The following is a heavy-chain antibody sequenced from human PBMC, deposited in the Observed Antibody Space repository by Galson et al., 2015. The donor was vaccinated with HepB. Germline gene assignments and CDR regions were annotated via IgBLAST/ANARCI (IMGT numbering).Heavy chain of an antibody. CDR2: ITPSGDNT. V-gene: IGHV3-23*01. CDR1: GFTFSYYA. CDR3: AKVFPEKTDGWYRQALYFFDS. Sequence: SLRLSCAASGFTFSYYAMSWVRQAPGKGLEWISAITPSGDNTYSADSMKGRFFISRDNSQNTLFLQMNNLSADDKAMYFCAKVFPEKTDGWYRQALYFFDSWGQGTRVTVSS. J-gene: IGHJ4*02. D-gene: IGHD6-19*01.